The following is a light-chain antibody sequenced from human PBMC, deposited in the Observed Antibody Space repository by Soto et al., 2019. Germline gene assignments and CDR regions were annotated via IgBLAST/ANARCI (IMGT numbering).Light chain of an antibody. V-gene: IGKV3-15*01. CDR2: GAS. Sequence: EIEMTQSPATLSVSPGERATLSCRASQSVSSNLAWYQQKPGQAPRLLIYGASTRATGIPARFSGSGSGTEFTLTISSLQSADFAVYYCQQYNNWAWTVAQGNKVDIK. CDR1: QSVSSN. CDR3: QQYNNWAWT. J-gene: IGKJ1*01.